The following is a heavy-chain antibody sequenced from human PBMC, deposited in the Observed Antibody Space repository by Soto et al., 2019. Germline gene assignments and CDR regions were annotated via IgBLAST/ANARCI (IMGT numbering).Heavy chain of an antibody. CDR3: AREEKGFGP. J-gene: IGHJ5*02. Sequence: SGFTFSSYGMHWVRQAPGKGLEWVAVISYDGSNKYYADSVKGRFTISRDNSKNTLYLQMNSLRAEDTAVYYCAREEKGFGPWGQGTLVTVSS. CDR2: ISYDGSNK. V-gene: IGHV3-33*05. CDR1: GFTFSSYG.